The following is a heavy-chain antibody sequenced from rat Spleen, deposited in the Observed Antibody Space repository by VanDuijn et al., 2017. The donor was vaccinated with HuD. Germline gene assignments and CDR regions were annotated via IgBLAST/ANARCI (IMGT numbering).Heavy chain of an antibody. Sequence: EVQLVESGGGLMQPGRSLKLSCAASGFTFSNYDMAWVRQSPTKGLEWIASISTGADNTYYRDSVKGRFTVSRDDKNNTQYLQMDSLRSEDTATYYCAIHGGLRNWFDSWGQGTLVTVSS. D-gene: IGHD1-11*01. J-gene: IGHJ3*01. CDR3: AIHGGLRNWFDS. CDR1: GFTFSNYD. V-gene: IGHV5S13*01. CDR2: ISTGADNT.